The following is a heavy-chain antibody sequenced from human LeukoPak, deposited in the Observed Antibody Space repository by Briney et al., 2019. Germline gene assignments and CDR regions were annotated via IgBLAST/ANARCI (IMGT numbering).Heavy chain of an antibody. CDR3: ARVAEIQLWLRSAIDY. J-gene: IGHJ4*02. Sequence: GGSLRLSCAASGFTFSTYSMNWVRQAPGKGLEWLSFIRTGSSTIYYADSVKGRFTISRDNAKNSLYLQMNSLRDEDTAVYYCARVAEIQLWLRSAIDYWGQGTLVTVSS. V-gene: IGHV3-48*02. CDR1: GFTFSTYS. CDR2: IRTGSSTI. D-gene: IGHD5-18*01.